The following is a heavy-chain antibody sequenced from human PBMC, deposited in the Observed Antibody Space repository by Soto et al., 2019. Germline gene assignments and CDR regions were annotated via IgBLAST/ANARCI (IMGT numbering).Heavy chain of an antibody. V-gene: IGHV1-3*01. Sequence: ASVKVSCKASGYTFTSYAMHWVRQAPGQRLEWMGWINAGNGNTKYSQKFQGRVTITRDTSASTAYMELSSLRSEDTAVYYCARGAGYNWNYYYYYGMDVWGQGTTVTVSS. CDR2: INAGNGNT. J-gene: IGHJ6*02. CDR1: GYTFTSYA. D-gene: IGHD1-20*01. CDR3: ARGAGYNWNYYYYYGMDV.